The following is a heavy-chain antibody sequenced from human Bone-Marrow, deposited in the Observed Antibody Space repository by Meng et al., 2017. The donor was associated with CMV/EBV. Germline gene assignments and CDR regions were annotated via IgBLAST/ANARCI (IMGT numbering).Heavy chain of an antibody. CDR3: AGFEISPNTVTTTYYFDY. CDR2: IYYSGST. CDR1: VSSGSYD. Sequence: VSSGSYDWSWIRQPPGKGLEWIGYIYYSGSTNYNPSLKSRVTISVDTSKNQFSLKLSSVTAADTAVYYCAGFEISPNTVTTTYYFDYWGQGTLVTVSS. D-gene: IGHD4-17*01. J-gene: IGHJ4*02. V-gene: IGHV4-61*01.